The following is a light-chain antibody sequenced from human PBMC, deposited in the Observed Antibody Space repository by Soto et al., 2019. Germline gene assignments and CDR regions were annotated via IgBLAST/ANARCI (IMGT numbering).Light chain of an antibody. J-gene: IGLJ1*01. V-gene: IGLV2-14*01. CDR3: SSYTSSSPYV. CDR1: SSDVGGYNY. Sequence: QSVLTQPASVSGSPGQSITISCTGTSSDVGGYNYVSWYQQHPGKAPKLMIYDVSNRPSGVSNRFSGSKSGNTASLTISGLQAEDEAGYYCSSYTSSSPYVFGTGNKLTVL. CDR2: DVS.